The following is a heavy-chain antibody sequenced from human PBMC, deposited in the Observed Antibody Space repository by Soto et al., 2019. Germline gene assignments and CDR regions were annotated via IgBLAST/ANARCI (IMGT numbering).Heavy chain of an antibody. CDR2: IYYSGST. J-gene: IGHJ4*02. Sequence: LSLTCTVSGGSISSYYWSWIRQPPGKGLEWIGYIYYSGSTNYNPSLKSRVTISVDTSKNQFSLKLSSVTAADTAVYYCARVGGYYSYYFDYWGQGTLVTVSS. V-gene: IGHV4-59*01. CDR3: ARVGGYYSYYFDY. CDR1: GGSISSYY. D-gene: IGHD3-22*01.